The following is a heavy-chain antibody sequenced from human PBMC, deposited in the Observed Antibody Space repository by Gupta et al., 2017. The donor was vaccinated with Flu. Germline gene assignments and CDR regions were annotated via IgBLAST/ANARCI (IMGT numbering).Heavy chain of an antibody. Sequence: QLHLQESGPGLVKPSETLSLTCTVSGGSISSSIYYWAWIRQTPGKGLEWIGSIYYNGRTYYNPSLRSRVTISVDTSKDQFSLKLSSVTAADTAVYYCAREFGELYYADYWGQGTLVTVS. CDR2: IYYNGRT. V-gene: IGHV4-39*02. CDR1: GGSISSSIYY. D-gene: IGHD3-16*01. J-gene: IGHJ4*02. CDR3: AREFGELYYADY.